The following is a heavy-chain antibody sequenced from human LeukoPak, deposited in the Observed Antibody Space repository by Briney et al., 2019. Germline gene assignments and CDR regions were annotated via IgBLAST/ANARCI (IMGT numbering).Heavy chain of an antibody. CDR2: IRYDGSNK. Sequence: GGSLRLSCAASGFTFSSYGMHWVRQAPGKGLEWVAFIRYDGSNKYYADSVKGRFTISRDNSKNTLYLQMNSLRAEDTAVYYCARDGGEPKPFDYWGQGTLVTVSS. J-gene: IGHJ4*02. CDR1: GFTFSSYG. D-gene: IGHD1-14*01. CDR3: ARDGGEPKPFDY. V-gene: IGHV3-30*02.